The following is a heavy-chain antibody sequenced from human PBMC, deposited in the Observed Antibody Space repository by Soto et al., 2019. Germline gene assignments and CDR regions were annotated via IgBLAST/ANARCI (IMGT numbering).Heavy chain of an antibody. V-gene: IGHV3-23*01. CDR1: GFTFSSYA. CDR3: EKEGGIGGTITMVRGAYYFDY. Sequence: EVQLLESGGGLVQPGGSLRLSCAASGFTFSSYAMSWVRQAPGKGLEWVSAISGSGGSTYYADSVKGRFTISRDNSKNTLYLQMNSLRAEDTAVYYCEKEGGIGGTITMVRGAYYFDYWGQGTLVTVSS. D-gene: IGHD3-10*01. CDR2: ISGSGGST. J-gene: IGHJ4*02.